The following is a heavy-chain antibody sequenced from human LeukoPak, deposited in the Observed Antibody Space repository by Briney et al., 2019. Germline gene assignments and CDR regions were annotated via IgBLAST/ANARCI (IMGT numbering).Heavy chain of an antibody. CDR2: ISWNSGSI. Sequence: GRSLRLSCAASGFTFDDYAMHWVRQAPGKGLEWVSGISWNSGSIGYADSVKGRFTISRDNAKNSLYLQMNSLRAEDTALYYCAKLDSGSYGGYFDYWGQGTLVTVSS. J-gene: IGHJ4*02. V-gene: IGHV3-9*01. D-gene: IGHD1-26*01. CDR1: GFTFDDYA. CDR3: AKLDSGSYGGYFDY.